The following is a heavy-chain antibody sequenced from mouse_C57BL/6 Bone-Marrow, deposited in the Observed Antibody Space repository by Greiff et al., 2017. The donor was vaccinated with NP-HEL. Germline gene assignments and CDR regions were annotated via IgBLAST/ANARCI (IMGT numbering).Heavy chain of an antibody. CDR2: IDPANGNT. CDR3: ALGGLRSQSRFAY. V-gene: IGHV14-3*01. Sequence: EVQLQQSVAELVRPGASVKLSCTASGFNIKNTYMHWVKQRPEQGLEWIGRIDPANGNTKYAPKFQGKATITADQSSTTAYLQLSSLTSEDTAIYDCALGGLRSQSRFAYWGQGTRVTVSA. CDR1: GFNIKNTY. J-gene: IGHJ3*01. D-gene: IGHD1-1*01.